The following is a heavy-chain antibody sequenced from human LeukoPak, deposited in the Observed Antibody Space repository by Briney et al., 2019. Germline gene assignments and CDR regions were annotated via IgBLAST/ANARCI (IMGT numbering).Heavy chain of an antibody. CDR3: ARDIYDSSGDAFDI. V-gene: IGHV3-11*04. Sequence: KAGGSLRLSCAASGFTFSDYYMSWIRQAPGKGLEWVSYISSSGSTIYHADSVKGRFTISRDNAKNSLYLQMNSLRAEDTAVYYYARDIYDSSGDAFDIWGQGTMVTVSS. CDR1: GFTFSDYY. CDR2: ISSSGSTI. J-gene: IGHJ3*02. D-gene: IGHD3-22*01.